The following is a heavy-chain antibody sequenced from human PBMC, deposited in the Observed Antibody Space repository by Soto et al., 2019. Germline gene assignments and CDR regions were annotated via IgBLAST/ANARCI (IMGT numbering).Heavy chain of an antibody. Sequence: SVKVSCKASGGTFSSYAISWVRQAPGQGLEWMGGIIPIFGTANYAQKFQGRVTITADKSTSTAYMELSSLRSEDTAVYYCARVAVAGKEGWFDPWGQGTLVTVSS. CDR3: ARVAVAGKEGWFDP. CDR1: GGTFSSYA. D-gene: IGHD6-19*01. CDR2: IIPIFGTA. J-gene: IGHJ5*02. V-gene: IGHV1-69*06.